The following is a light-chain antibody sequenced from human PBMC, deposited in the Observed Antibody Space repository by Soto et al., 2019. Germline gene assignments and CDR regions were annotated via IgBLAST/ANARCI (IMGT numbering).Light chain of an antibody. J-gene: IGLJ1*01. CDR1: NIAIKS. V-gene: IGLV3-21*02. CDR3: QSYDSSLSGYV. Sequence: SYELTQAPSVSVAPGQTARITCGGNNIAIKSVHWYQQKPGQAPVLVVYDDGDRPSGIPERFSGSKSGTSASLAITGLRAEDEADYYCQSYDSSLSGYVFGTGTKVTVL. CDR2: DDG.